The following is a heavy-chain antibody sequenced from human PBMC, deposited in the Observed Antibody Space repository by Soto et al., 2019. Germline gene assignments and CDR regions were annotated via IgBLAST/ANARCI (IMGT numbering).Heavy chain of an antibody. D-gene: IGHD3-16*02. CDR3: ASDWYDYVCGSYRYWFDP. V-gene: IGHV3-72*01. J-gene: IGHJ5*02. CDR2: TRNKANSYTT. CDR1: GFTFSDHY. Sequence: GGSLRLSCAASGFTFSDHYMDWVRQAPGKGLEWVGRTRNKANSYTTEYAASVKCRFTISRDDSKNSLYLQMNSLKTEDTAVYYCASDWYDYVCGSYRYWFDPWGQGTLVTVSS.